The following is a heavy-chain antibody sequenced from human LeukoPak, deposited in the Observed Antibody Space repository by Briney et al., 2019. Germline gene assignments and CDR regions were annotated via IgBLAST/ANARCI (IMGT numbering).Heavy chain of an antibody. D-gene: IGHD5-12*01. CDR3: ARVVGNSGFNLDY. V-gene: IGHV3-33*01. CDR2: IWHDGGRQ. CDR1: GFTFSTHG. Sequence: PGGSLRLSCVVSGFTFSTHGFHWVRQAPGKGLEWVSVIWHDGGRQEYADSVRGRFTISRDNSNLNLQLNSLRAEDTVIYYCARVVGNSGFNLDYWGQGNPVTVSS. J-gene: IGHJ4*02.